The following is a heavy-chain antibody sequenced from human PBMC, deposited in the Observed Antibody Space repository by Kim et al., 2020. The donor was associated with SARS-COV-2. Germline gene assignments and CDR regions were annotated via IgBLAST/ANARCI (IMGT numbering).Heavy chain of an antibody. J-gene: IGHJ6*02. CDR3: ARDGHKPFGMDV. Sequence: YNPALKGRVTISVDTSKNQFSLKLNSVTAADKAVYYCARDGHKPFGMDVLGQGTAVTVSS. V-gene: IGHV4-39*07.